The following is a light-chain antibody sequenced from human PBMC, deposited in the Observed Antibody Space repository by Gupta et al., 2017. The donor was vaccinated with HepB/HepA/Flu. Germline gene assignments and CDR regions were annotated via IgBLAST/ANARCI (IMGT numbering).Light chain of an antibody. V-gene: IGKV3-11*01. CDR3: QQRSNWPSIT. CDR2: DAS. Sequence: EIVLTQSPATLSLSPGERATLSCRASQSVSSYLAWYQQKPGQAPRLLIYDASNWATGIPARFSGSGSGTDFTLTISSREPEDFAVYYCQQRSNWPSITFGQGTRLEIK. J-gene: IGKJ5*01. CDR1: QSVSSY.